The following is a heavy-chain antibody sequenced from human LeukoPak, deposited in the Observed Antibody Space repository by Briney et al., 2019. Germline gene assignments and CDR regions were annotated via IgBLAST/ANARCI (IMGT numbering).Heavy chain of an antibody. V-gene: IGHV3-23*01. Sequence: PGGSLRLSCAASGFTFSSFAMTWVRQAPGKGLEWVSSITGGHYPTYNTDSVKGRFTISRGNSKNTLYLQMNSLRADDTAVYYCTKDPNGDYVGAFDPWGQGTLVTVSS. D-gene: IGHD4-17*01. CDR3: TKDPNGDYVGAFDP. CDR2: ITGGHYPT. CDR1: GFTFSSFA. J-gene: IGHJ5*02.